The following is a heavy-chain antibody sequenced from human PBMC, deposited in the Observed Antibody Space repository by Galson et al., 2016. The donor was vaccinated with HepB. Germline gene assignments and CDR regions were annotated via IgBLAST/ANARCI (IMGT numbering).Heavy chain of an antibody. D-gene: IGHD3-22*01. Sequence: QSGAEVKKPGESLKISCKGSGYSFSTYWIGWVHQKPGKGLEWMGIIYPGDSDTRYSPSFQGQVTISADKSISTAYLQWSSLKASDTAMYYCARTYYYDSSSYYYFDYWGQGTLVTVSS. CDR2: IYPGDSDT. CDR1: GYSFSTYW. CDR3: ARTYYYDSSSYYYFDY. V-gene: IGHV5-51*07. J-gene: IGHJ4*02.